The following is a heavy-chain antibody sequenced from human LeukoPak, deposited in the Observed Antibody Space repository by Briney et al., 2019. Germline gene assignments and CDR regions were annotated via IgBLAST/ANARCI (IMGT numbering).Heavy chain of an antibody. J-gene: IGHJ4*02. D-gene: IGHD6-19*01. CDR2: ISNNGGYT. CDR1: GFTFSSSA. CDR3: VKDSGWFHFDS. Sequence: GGSLRLSCAASGFTFSSSAMSWVRQAPGKGLEWVSAISNNGGYTYYADSVQGRFTISRDNSKSTLCLQMNSLRAEDTAVYYCVKDSGWFHFDSWGQGTLVTVSS. V-gene: IGHV3-23*01.